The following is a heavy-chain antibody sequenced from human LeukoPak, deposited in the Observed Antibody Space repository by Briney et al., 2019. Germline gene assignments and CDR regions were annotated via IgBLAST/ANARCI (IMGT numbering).Heavy chain of an antibody. CDR1: GGTFSSYA. CDR3: ARAPVWNDFWSGYLDY. V-gene: IGHV1-69*13. CDR2: IIPIFGTA. Sequence: SVKVSCKASGGTFSSYAISWVRQAPGQGLEWMGGIIPIFGTANYAQKFQGRVTITADESTSTAYMELSSLRSEDTAVYYCARAPVWNDFWSGYLDYWGQGTLVTVSS. D-gene: IGHD3-3*01. J-gene: IGHJ4*02.